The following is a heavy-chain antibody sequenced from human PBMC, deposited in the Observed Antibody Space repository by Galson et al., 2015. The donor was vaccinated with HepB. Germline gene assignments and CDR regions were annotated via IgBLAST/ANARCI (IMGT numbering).Heavy chain of an antibody. D-gene: IGHD2-15*01. V-gene: IGHV3-9*01. CDR1: GFTFDDYA. CDR2: ISWNSGSV. CDR3: AKDVGGSIILAADY. Sequence: SLRLSCAASGFTFDDYAMHWVRQAPGKGLEWVSGISWNSGSVGYADSVKGRFTISRDNAKNSLYLQMNSLRAEDTALYYCAKDVGGSIILAADYWGQGTLVTVSS. J-gene: IGHJ4*02.